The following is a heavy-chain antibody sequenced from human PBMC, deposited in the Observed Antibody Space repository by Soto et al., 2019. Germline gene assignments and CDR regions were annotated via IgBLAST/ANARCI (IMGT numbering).Heavy chain of an antibody. CDR1: GYMFTTYG. CDR2: ISAYNGNK. J-gene: IGHJ4*02. V-gene: IGHV1-18*04. Sequence: QVQLVQSGGEVKKPGASVEVSCKTSGYMFTTYGISWVRQAPGQGLEWMAWISAYNGNKKYAEKFQDRVTMTTDTSTKTVSMELRSLTSDEPAIYYCARTGGGMAARPLDYWCPGTLVTVSS. D-gene: IGHD6-6*01. CDR3: ARTGGGMAARPLDY.